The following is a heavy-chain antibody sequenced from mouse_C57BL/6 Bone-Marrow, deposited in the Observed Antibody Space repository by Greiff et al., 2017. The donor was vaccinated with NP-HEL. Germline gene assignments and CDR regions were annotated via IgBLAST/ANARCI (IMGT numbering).Heavy chain of an antibody. D-gene: IGHD2-4*01. CDR3: AIPYDYDVAGFAY. J-gene: IGHJ3*01. V-gene: IGHV5-6*01. CDR1: GFTFSSYG. CDR2: ISSGGSYT. Sequence: EVKVVESGGDLVKPGGSLKLSCAASGFTFSSYGMSWVRQTPDKRLEWVATISSGGSYTYYPDSVKGRFTLSRDNAKNTLYLQMSSLKSEDTAMYYGAIPYDYDVAGFAYWGQGTLVTVSA.